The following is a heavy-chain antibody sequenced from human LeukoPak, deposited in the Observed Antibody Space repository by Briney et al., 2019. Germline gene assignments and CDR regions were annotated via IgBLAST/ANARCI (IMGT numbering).Heavy chain of an antibody. CDR3: ARGYGDYGKYYFDS. D-gene: IGHD4-17*01. Sequence: GGSLRLSCAASGFTFSTYPMNWARQAPGKGLEWVSSISSGSGYIYYADSVKGRFTISRDNAKNSLYLQMNSLRAEDTAVYYCARGYGDYGKYYFDSGGQGTLVTVSS. CDR2: ISSGSGYI. J-gene: IGHJ4*02. V-gene: IGHV3-21*01. CDR1: GFTFSTYP.